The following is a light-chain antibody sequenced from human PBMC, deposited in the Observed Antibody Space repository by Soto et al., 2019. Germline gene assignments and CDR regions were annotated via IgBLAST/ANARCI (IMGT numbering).Light chain of an antibody. CDR2: SAS. CDR1: QGTRNH. J-gene: IGKJ2*01. CDR3: LQHDNYPYT. V-gene: IGKV1-17*01. Sequence: DIEMTQSPSSLSASVGDRVTITCRASQGTRNHLGWFQQKPGKAPKRLIYSASSLDGGVPSRFSGSGSGTEFTLAISSLQPEDFATYYCLQHDNYPYTFGQGTKLEIK.